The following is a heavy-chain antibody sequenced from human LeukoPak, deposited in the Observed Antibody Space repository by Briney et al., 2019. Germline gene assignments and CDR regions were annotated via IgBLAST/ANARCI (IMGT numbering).Heavy chain of an antibody. V-gene: IGHV4-39*01. J-gene: IGHJ4*02. Sequence: SETLSLTCAVYGGSFSGYYWGWIRQPPGKGLEWIGSIYYSGSTYYNPSLKSRVTISVDTSKNQFSLKLSSVTAADTAVYYCARLARDDFDWPAPAFDYWGQGTLVTVSS. CDR2: IYYSGST. CDR1: GGSFSGYY. CDR3: ARLARDDFDWPAPAFDY. D-gene: IGHD3-9*01.